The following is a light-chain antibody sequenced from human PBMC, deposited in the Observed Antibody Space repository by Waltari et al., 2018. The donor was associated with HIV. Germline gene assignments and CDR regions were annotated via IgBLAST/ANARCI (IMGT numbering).Light chain of an antibody. J-gene: IGKJ3*01. CDR3: MQSIQLPLT. V-gene: IGKV2D-29*02. Sequence: EIVMTQTPLSLSVTPGQPASMSCKSSQSLLHTDGRTYLYWYLQQQGQSPQLLMYEVSIRFSGVPDSFSGSGSGTDFTRKISRVEAEDVGVYYCMQSIQLPLTFGPGTKVDIK. CDR1: QSLLHTDGRTY. CDR2: EVS.